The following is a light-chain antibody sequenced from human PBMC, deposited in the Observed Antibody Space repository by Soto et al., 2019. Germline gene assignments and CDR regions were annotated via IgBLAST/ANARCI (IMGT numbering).Light chain of an antibody. J-gene: IGLJ1*01. V-gene: IGLV2-8*01. CDR3: SSYAGSILYV. CDR2: EVS. Sequence: QSVLTQPPSASGSPGQSVTISCTGTSSDVGGYSYVSWYQQHPGKAPKLMIYEVSKRPSGVPDRFLGSKSGSTASLTVSGLQEEDEADYYCSSYAGSILYVFGTGTQLTVL. CDR1: SSDVGGYSY.